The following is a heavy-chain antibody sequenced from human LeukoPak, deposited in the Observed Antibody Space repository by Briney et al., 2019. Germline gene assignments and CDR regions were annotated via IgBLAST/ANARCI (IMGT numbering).Heavy chain of an antibody. V-gene: IGHV3-48*03. D-gene: IGHD3-22*01. CDR3: ARDSRYYDSSGYYYYYYGMDV. Sequence: GGSLRLSCAASGFTFSSYEMNWVRQAPGKGLEWVSYISSSGSTIYYADSVKGRFTISRDNAKNSLYLQMNSLRAEDTAVYYRARDSRYYDSSGYYYYYYGMDVWGQGTTVTVSS. CDR2: ISSSGSTI. J-gene: IGHJ6*02. CDR1: GFTFSSYE.